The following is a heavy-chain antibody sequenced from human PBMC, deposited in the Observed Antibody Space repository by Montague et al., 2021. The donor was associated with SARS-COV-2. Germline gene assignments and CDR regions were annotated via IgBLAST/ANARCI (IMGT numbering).Heavy chain of an antibody. CDR3: ARFFGPYYYGLDV. J-gene: IGHJ6*02. CDR1: CRGTQAQN. CDR2: IDYTRNT. D-gene: IGHD3-10*01. V-gene: IGHV4-59*11. Sequence: SETLSLTCSRPCRGTQAQNGSANGRTPVTTGECMPYIDYTRNTNYNPSLKSRVTISVDTSKNQFSLKLGSVTAADTAVYYCARFFGPYYYGLDVWGQGTTVTVSS.